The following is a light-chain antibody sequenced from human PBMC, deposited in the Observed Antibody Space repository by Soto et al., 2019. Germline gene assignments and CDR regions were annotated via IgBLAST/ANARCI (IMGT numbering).Light chain of an antibody. CDR3: QQSYSTPCPST. V-gene: IGKV1-39*01. CDR2: PAS. Sequence: DIQMTHSPASLSASGVDRVTITCRARQSISSYVNWYQQKPGKAPKLLIYPASSLQSGVPSRFSGSGSGTDFTRTLSSLQPEDFATYYCQQSYSTPCPSTFGPGTKMDIK. J-gene: IGKJ3*01. CDR1: QSISSY.